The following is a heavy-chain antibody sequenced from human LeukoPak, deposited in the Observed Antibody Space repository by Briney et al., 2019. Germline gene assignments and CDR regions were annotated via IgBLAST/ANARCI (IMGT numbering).Heavy chain of an antibody. CDR2: IIPIFGQA. J-gene: IGHJ6*02. Sequence: SVTVSCKASGGTFSSYAISWVRQAPGQGLEWVGGIIPIFGQANYAQNFQGRVTITADESPSTAYMDLSSLRSEDTAVYYCARVLQSSSATTFHYYYGMDVWGQGTTVTVSS. CDR3: ARVLQSSSATTFHYYYGMDV. V-gene: IGHV1-69*13. D-gene: IGHD5-24*01. CDR1: GGTFSSYA.